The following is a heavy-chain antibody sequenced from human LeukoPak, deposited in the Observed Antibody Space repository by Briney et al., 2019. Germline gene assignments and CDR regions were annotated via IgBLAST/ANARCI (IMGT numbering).Heavy chain of an antibody. CDR3: ARYPYSDSGVWQAFDY. CDR1: GGSISSGSHY. J-gene: IGHJ4*02. CDR2: MHYSGIT. Sequence: SETLSLTCIVSGGSISSGSHYWGWIRHPPGKGLEWTGSMHYSGITYYNPSLTSRVTISVDTSKNQFSLRLTSVTAADTAVYYCARYPYSDSGVWQAFDYWGQGTLVTVSS. V-gene: IGHV4-39*01. D-gene: IGHD5-12*01.